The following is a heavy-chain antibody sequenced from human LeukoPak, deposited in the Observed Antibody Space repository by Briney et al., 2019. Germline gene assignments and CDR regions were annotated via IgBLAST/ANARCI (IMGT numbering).Heavy chain of an antibody. J-gene: IGHJ4*02. Sequence: GGSPRLSCAASGFTFSTYSVNWVRQAPGKRLEWVSYISSSSSTIYYADSVQGRFTISRDNAKNSLYLQMNSLRAEDTAVYYCARRITASGKHYFDHWGQGTLVTVSS. V-gene: IGHV3-48*01. CDR1: GFTFSTYS. D-gene: IGHD6-25*01. CDR3: ARRITASGKHYFDH. CDR2: ISSSSSTI.